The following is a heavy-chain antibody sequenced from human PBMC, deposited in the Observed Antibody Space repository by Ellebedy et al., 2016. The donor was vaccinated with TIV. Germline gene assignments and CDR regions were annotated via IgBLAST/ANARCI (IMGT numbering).Heavy chain of an antibody. Sequence: GESLKISCAASGFTFGFSFSRYAMSWVSQAPGKGLECVSAISGSGCSTYYADSVKGRFTISRDNSKNTLYLQLNSLRAEDAALYYCARTSTMTTFGASDFWGQGTMVTVSS. D-gene: IGHD3-16*01. J-gene: IGHJ3*01. V-gene: IGHV3-23*01. CDR2: ISGSGCST. CDR1: GFTFGFSFSRYA. CDR3: ARTSTMTTFGASDF.